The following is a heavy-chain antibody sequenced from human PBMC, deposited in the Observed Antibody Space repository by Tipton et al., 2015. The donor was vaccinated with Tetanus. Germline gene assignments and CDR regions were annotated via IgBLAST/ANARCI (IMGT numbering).Heavy chain of an antibody. CDR2: ISWNSGSI. CDR1: RFTFDDYA. D-gene: IGHD2-21*02. J-gene: IGHJ6*02. V-gene: IGHV3-9*01. CDR3: AKDTGVTPHYGMDV. Sequence: SLRLSCAASRFTFDDYAMHWVRQAPGKGLEWVSGISWNSGSIGYADSVKGRFTISRDNAKNSLYLQMNSLRAEDTALYYCAKDTGVTPHYGMDVWGQGTTVTVSS.